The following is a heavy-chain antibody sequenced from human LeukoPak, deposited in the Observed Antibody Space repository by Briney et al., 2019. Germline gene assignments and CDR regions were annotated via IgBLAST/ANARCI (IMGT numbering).Heavy chain of an antibody. J-gene: IGHJ2*01. Sequence: PSETLSLTCTVSGGSISSYYWSWIRQPPGKGLEWIGYMYYSGSTNYNPSLKSRVTISVDTSKNQFSLKLSSVTAADTAVYYCARSIAAAGGTYWYFDLWGRGTLVTVSA. CDR1: GGSISSYY. D-gene: IGHD6-13*01. V-gene: IGHV4-59*01. CDR3: ARSIAAAGGTYWYFDL. CDR2: MYYSGST.